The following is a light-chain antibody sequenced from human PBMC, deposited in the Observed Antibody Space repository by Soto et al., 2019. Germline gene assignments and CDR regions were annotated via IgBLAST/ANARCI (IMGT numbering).Light chain of an antibody. V-gene: IGLV2-14*01. CDR3: SSYTSSSTLV. CDR2: DVS. J-gene: IGLJ1*01. Sequence: QSVLTQPASVSGSQGQSSTISCTGTSSDVGGYNYVSWYQQHPGKAPKLMIYDVSNRPSGVSNRFSGSKSGNTASLTISGLQAEDEADYYCSSYTSSSTLVFGTGTKVTVL. CDR1: SSDVGGYNY.